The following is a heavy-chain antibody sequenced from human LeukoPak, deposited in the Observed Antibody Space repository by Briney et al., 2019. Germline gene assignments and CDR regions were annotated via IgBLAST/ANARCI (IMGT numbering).Heavy chain of an antibody. CDR3: ARGQATERLLKQMLQDY. Sequence: ASVKVSCKASGYTFTAYYLHWVRQAPGQGLEWMGWINPNSGGTNYAQKFQGRVTMTRDTSISTAYMELSSLRSEDTAVYYCARGQATERLLKQMLQDYWGQGTLVTVSS. CDR1: GYTFTAYY. CDR2: INPNSGGT. V-gene: IGHV1-2*02. J-gene: IGHJ4*02. D-gene: IGHD1-1*01.